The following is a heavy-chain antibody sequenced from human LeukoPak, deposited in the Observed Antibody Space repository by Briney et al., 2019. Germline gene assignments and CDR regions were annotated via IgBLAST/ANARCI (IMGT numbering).Heavy chain of an antibody. CDR1: GFMFSTYA. J-gene: IGHJ6*03. Sequence: PGGSLRLSCATSGFMFSTYAMSWVRQAPGQGLEWVAFIRSDGRNKYYADSVKGRLTISRDNTKNMLYLQMNSLRAEDTAVYYCAKLKINYYYYMDVWGKGTTVIVSS. CDR2: IRSDGRNK. CDR3: AKLKINYYYYMDV. V-gene: IGHV3-30*02. D-gene: IGHD3-16*01.